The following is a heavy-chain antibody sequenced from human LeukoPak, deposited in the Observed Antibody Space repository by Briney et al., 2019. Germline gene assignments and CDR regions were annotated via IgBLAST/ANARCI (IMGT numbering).Heavy chain of an antibody. Sequence: GGSLRLSCAASGFTFSSYAMHWVRQAPGKGLEWVGRIKSKTDGGTTDYAAPVKGRFTISRDDSKNTLYLQMNSLKTEDTAVCYCTTDSLQYTPPDYWGQGTLVTVSS. V-gene: IGHV3-15*01. CDR2: IKSKTDGGTT. CDR1: GFTFSSYA. J-gene: IGHJ4*02. CDR3: TTDSLQYTPPDY. D-gene: IGHD4-11*01.